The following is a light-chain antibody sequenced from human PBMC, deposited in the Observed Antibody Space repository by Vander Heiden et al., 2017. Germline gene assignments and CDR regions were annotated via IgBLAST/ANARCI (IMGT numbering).Light chain of an antibody. Sequence: QSALTQPRSVSGSPGQSVTISCTGTSSDVGGYNYVSWYQQHPGKAPKVMMHDVSERPSGVPDRFSGSKSGNTASLTISGLQAEDEADYYCCSYAGGYSYVFGSGTKVTVL. CDR2: DVS. V-gene: IGLV2-11*01. CDR1: SSDVGGYNY. CDR3: CSYAGGYSYV. J-gene: IGLJ1*01.